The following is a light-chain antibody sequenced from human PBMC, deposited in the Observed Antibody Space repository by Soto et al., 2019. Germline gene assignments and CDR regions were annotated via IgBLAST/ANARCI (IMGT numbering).Light chain of an antibody. CDR2: DNN. CDR3: GTWDSSLSGYV. V-gene: IGLV1-51*01. CDR1: RSNIGAGY. Sequence: QSVLTQPPSVSGAPGQRVIISCTGSRSNIGAGYAVHWYRRLPGKAPKLLISDNNQRPSGIPDRFSASKSGTSATLGISGLQTGDEADYYCGTWDSSLSGYVFGTGTKLTVL. J-gene: IGLJ1*01.